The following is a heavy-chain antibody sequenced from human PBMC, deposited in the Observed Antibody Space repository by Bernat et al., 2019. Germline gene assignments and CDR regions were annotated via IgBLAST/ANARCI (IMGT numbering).Heavy chain of an antibody. CDR2: ISYDGSNK. CDR3: AKDIVYYYDGSGYYDPCYCGMDV. V-gene: IGHV3-30*18. J-gene: IGHJ6*02. Sequence: QVQLVESGGGVVQPGRSLRLSCAASGFTFSSYGMHWVRQAPGKGLEWVAVISYDGSNKYYADSVKGRFTISRDNSKNTLYLQMNSLRAEDTAVYYCAKDIVYYYDGSGYYDPCYCGMDVWGQGTTVTVSS. CDR1: GFTFSSYG. D-gene: IGHD3-22*01.